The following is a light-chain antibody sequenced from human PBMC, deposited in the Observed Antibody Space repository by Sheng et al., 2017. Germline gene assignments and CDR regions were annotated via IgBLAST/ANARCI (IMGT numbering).Light chain of an antibody. CDR1: QSVSSSY. J-gene: IGKJ4*01. CDR3: QQYGSSPLT. CDR2: GAS. Sequence: EIVMTQSPGTLSLSPGGRATLFCRASQSVSSSYLAWYQLKPGQAPRLLIYGASTRATGIPDRFSGSGSGTDFTLTISRLEPEDFAVYYCQQYGSSPLTFGGGTKVEIK. V-gene: IGKV3-20*01.